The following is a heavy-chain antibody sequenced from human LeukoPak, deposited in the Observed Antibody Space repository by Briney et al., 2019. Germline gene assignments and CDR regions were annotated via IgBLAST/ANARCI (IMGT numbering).Heavy chain of an antibody. V-gene: IGHV3-23*01. D-gene: IGHD3-22*01. CDR1: GFTFSRSA. J-gene: IGHJ4*02. CDR3: AKDGLYYDGSEHVYYFDS. Sequence: PGGSLRLSCAASGFTFSRSAMTWVRQGPGTGLEFVASIIYSGGATYYADSVKGRFTISRDNSKITLYLQMNSLRAEDTALYYCAKDGLYYDGSEHVYYFDSWGQGTLVTVSS. CDR2: IIYSGGAT.